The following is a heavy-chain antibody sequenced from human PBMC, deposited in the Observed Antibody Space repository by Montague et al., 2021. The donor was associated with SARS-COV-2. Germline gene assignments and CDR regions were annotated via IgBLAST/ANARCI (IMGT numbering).Heavy chain of an antibody. J-gene: IGHJ2*01. CDR3: ARGAPTITKIVVVFTGAGCYFDL. Sequence: SETLSLTCAVYSGSFSDYYWTWIRQPPGKGLERMGEINHSGSINYNPSLKSRVSISVDTSKNQFSLKLTSVTAADTAVYYCARGAPTITKIVVVFTGAGCYFDLWGRGTLVTVSS. V-gene: IGHV4-34*01. CDR1: SGSFSDYY. CDR2: INHSGSI. D-gene: IGHD3-22*01.